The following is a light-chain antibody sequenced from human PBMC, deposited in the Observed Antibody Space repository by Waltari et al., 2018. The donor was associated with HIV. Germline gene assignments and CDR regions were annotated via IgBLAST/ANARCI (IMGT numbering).Light chain of an antibody. Sequence: QSALTQPRSVSGSPGQSVTIPCTGTGNDVGHYNYVSWYQQKSGKAPKLMIYDVTNGPLGVPYRCSGSKSVNTAFLTVSGLQPEDEGDYYCCSYAGRDSPNWFFGGGTKLTVL. V-gene: IGLV2-11*01. CDR2: DVT. CDR1: GNDVGHYNY. J-gene: IGLJ3*02. CDR3: CSYAGRDSPNWF.